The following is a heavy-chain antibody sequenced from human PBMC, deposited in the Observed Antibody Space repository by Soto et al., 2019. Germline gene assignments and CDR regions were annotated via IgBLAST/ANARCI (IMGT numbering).Heavy chain of an antibody. CDR3: TRNLGAKWGMDV. CDR2: IRSKANSYAT. CDR1: GYPFSGSV. D-gene: IGHD1-26*01. Sequence: VSLRLSCEASGYPFSGSVMHWVRQAPGKGLEWVGRIRSKANSYATAYGPSVRGRFTISREDSKNTAYLQMNSLKTEDTAVYYCTRNLGAKWGMDVWGQGTTVTVSS. J-gene: IGHJ6*02. V-gene: IGHV3-73*01.